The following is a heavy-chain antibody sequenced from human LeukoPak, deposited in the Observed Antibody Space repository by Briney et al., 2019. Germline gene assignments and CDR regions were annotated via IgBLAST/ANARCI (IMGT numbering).Heavy chain of an antibody. D-gene: IGHD5-12*01. Sequence: GGSLRLSCAASGFTFSSYAMSWVRQAPGKGLEWVSAISGSGGSTYYADSVKGRFTISRDNAKNSLYLQMNSLRAEDTAVYYCARESGSGYDYHYWGQGTLVTVSS. CDR2: ISGSGGST. J-gene: IGHJ4*02. CDR3: ARESGSGYDYHY. CDR1: GFTFSSYA. V-gene: IGHV3-23*01.